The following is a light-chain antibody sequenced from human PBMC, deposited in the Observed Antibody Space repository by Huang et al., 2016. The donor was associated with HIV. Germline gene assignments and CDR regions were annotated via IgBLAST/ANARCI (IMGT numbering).Light chain of an antibody. CDR2: KAS. J-gene: IGKJ2*01. V-gene: IGKV1-5*03. Sequence: DIQMTQSPSTLSASVGDRVTITCRASQSISSWWAWYQQKPGKAPKLLIYKASSLESGVPSRFSGSGSGTEFTLTISSLQPDDFATYYCQQYNSPVAFGQGTKLEIK. CDR3: QQYNSPVA. CDR1: QSISSW.